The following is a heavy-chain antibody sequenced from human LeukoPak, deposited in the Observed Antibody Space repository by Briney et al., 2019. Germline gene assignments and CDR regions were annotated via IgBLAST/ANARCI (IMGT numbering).Heavy chain of an antibody. Sequence: PESLSPTCIVSGGLISRCSCNWIRQPAGKGRDWIGRIHTSGSTTYNPSPKSRVTMSVATSKNQFSLKLSTVNAADTAVCYCARGASCYYDGSGYYLGFWGQGTLVTVSS. V-gene: IGHV4-4*07. J-gene: IGHJ4*02. CDR1: GGLISRCS. CDR3: ARGASCYYDGSGYYLGF. CDR2: IHTSGST. D-gene: IGHD3-22*01.